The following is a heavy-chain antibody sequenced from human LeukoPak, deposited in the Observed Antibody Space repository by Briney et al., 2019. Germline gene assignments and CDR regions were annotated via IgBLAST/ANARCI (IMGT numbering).Heavy chain of an antibody. CDR2: INHSGST. Sequence: SETLSLTRAVYGGSFSGYYWSWIRQPPGKGLEWIGEINHSGSTNYNPSLKSRVTISVDTSKNQFSLKLSSVTAADTAVYYCARAYYVVVAAAFDYWGQGTLVTVSS. J-gene: IGHJ4*02. V-gene: IGHV4-34*01. CDR3: ARAYYVVVAAAFDY. D-gene: IGHD2-15*01. CDR1: GGSFSGYY.